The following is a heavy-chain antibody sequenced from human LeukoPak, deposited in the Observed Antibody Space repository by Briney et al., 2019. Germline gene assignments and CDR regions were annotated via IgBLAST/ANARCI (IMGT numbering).Heavy chain of an antibody. V-gene: IGHV3-15*01. CDR2: IKSKTDGGTT. D-gene: IGHD3-10*01. CDR3: NTDGYGSGSYYIDFFDY. CDR1: GFTFSNAW. Sequence: SGGSLRLSCEASGFTFSNAWMNWVRQAPGKGLEWVGRIKSKTDGGTTDYAAPVKGRFTISRDDSKNTLYLQMNSLKTEDTAVYYCNTDGYGSGSYYIDFFDYWGQGTLVTVSS. J-gene: IGHJ4*02.